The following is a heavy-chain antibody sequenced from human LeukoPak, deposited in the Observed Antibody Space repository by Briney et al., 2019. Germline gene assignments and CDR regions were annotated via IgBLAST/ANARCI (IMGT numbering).Heavy chain of an antibody. Sequence: SETLSLTCTVSGGSISSYYWSWIRQPPGKGLEWIGYIYYSGSTNYNPSLKSRVTISVDTSKNQFSLKLSSVTAADTAVYYCARRYYDFWSGYPNWFDPWGLGTLVTVSS. J-gene: IGHJ5*02. CDR2: IYYSGST. CDR3: ARRYYDFWSGYPNWFDP. V-gene: IGHV4-59*01. D-gene: IGHD3-3*01. CDR1: GGSISSYY.